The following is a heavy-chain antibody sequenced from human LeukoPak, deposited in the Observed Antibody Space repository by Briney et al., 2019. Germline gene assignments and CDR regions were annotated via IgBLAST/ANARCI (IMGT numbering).Heavy chain of an antibody. J-gene: IGHJ5*02. CDR3: ARTKDIVVVPPSPPWFDP. CDR1: GGSVSSGGYY. CDR2: IYYSGST. Sequence: SETLSLTCTVSGGSVSSGGYYWSWIRQHPGKGLEWIGCIYYSGSTYYNPSLKSRVTISVDTSKNQFSLKLSSVTAADTAVYYCARTKDIVVVPPSPPWFDPWGQGTLVTVSS. D-gene: IGHD2-2*01. V-gene: IGHV4-31*03.